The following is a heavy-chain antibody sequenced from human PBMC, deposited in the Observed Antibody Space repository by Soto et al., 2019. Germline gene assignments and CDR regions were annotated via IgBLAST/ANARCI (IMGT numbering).Heavy chain of an antibody. J-gene: IGHJ6*02. CDR3: ARLGGYCDTTGCYGYYAMDV. V-gene: IGHV4-39*01. CDR2: IYYNGNT. D-gene: IGHD2-2*01. CDR1: GVSISSSNYY. Sequence: PSEPLSLTCTVSGVSISSSNYYWGWILQPPGKGLEWIGSIYYNGNTYYKTSLKNRINMSVETSNKQFYLKLNSETAADTAVYYFARLGGYCDTTGCYGYYAMDVWGQGTTVT.